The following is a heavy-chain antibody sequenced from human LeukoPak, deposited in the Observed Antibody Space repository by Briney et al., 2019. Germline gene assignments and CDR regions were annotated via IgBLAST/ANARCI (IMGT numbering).Heavy chain of an antibody. CDR3: ARDAPDGGVSKFDY. CDR1: GYTFTNYA. D-gene: IGHD3-3*01. V-gene: IGHV7-4-1*02. Sequence: EASVKVSCKASGYTFTNYAMNWVRQAPGQGLEWMGWINTDTGNPTYAQGFTRRLVFSLDTSVSTAYLQISSLKAEDTAVYYCARDAPDGGVSKFDYWGQGTLVTVSS. CDR2: INTDTGNP. J-gene: IGHJ4*02.